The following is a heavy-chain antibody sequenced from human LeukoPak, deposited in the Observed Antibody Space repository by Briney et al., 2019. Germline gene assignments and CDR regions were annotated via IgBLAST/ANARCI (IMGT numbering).Heavy chain of an antibody. V-gene: IGHV1-24*01. CDR3: ATDRPSVGSGSYYPYYYYGMDV. D-gene: IGHD3-10*01. CDR1: GYTLTELS. Sequence: ASVKVSCKVSGYTLTELSMHWVRQAPGKGPEWMGGFDPEDGETIYAQKFQGRVTMTEDTSTDTAYMELSSLRSEDTAVYYCATDRPSVGSGSYYPYYYYGMDVWGQGTTVTVSS. J-gene: IGHJ6*02. CDR2: FDPEDGET.